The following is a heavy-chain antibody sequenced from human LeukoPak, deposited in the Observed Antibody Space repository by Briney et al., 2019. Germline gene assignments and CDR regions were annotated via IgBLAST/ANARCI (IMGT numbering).Heavy chain of an antibody. CDR2: INPSISSR. Sequence: ASVKLSCKASGYTVTNYYMHWVRQAPGQGLEWMGMINPSISSRTYAQKFQGRVTVTSDTSTSTVYMEVSSLRSEDTAIDYCARSGMWFSTNDWGQGTLVTVSS. V-gene: IGHV1-46*01. J-gene: IGHJ4*02. CDR1: GYTVTNYY. CDR3: ARSGMWFSTND. D-gene: IGHD2-21*01.